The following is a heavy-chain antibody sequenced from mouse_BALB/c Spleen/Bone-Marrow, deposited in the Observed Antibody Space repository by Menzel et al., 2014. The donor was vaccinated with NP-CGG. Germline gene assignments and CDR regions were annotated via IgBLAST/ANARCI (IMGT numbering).Heavy chain of an antibody. CDR2: IISGSSTI. Sequence: EVNVVESGGGLVQPGGSRKVSCAASGFTFSSFGMHWVRQAPEKGLEWVAYIISGSSTIYYADTVKGRFTTSRDNPKNTLFLQMTSLRSEDTAMYYCARSTMITTGYYYAMDYWGQGTSVTVSS. V-gene: IGHV5-17*02. CDR3: ARSTMITTGYYYAMDY. J-gene: IGHJ4*01. CDR1: GFTFSSFG. D-gene: IGHD2-4*01.